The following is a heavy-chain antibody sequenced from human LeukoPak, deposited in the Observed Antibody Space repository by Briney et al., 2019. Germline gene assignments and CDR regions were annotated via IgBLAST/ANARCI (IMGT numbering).Heavy chain of an antibody. CDR3: AKASWVSSTDAVR. V-gene: IGHV3-23*01. D-gene: IGHD3-16*01. CDR2: IRGNDET. CDR1: GLSFSSFV. Sequence: GGSLRLSCAASGLSFSSFVMSWVRQGPARGLEWVSSIRGNDETFYADSVKGRFTLSSDSSRNTVYFQLNNLRVEDTAIYYCAKASWVSSTDAVRWGQGTLVTVSS. J-gene: IGHJ4*02.